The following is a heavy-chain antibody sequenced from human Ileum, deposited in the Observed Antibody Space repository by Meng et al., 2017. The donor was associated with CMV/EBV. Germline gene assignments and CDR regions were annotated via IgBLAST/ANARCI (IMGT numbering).Heavy chain of an antibody. CDR2: ISYDSVHK. D-gene: IGHD2-8*01. CDR1: GFPFKDYA. J-gene: IGHJ4*02. CDR3: ATDGDYCTNGTCYFNY. V-gene: IGHV3-30-3*01. Sequence: GFPFKDYALHWVRQAPGKGLEWLAVISYDSVHKSYLESVKGRFTISRDNSKYTLYLQMNSLRDEDTAVYYCATDGDYCTNGTCYFNYWGQGTLVTVSS.